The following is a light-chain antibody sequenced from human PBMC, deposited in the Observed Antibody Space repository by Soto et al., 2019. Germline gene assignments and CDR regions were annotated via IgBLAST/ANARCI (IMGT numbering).Light chain of an antibody. CDR2: GAS. CDR3: QQYGNSPQT. V-gene: IGKV3-20*01. Sequence: EIVLTQSPGTLSLSPVEGATLPCRASQSVRSTYLAWYQQKPGQAPRLLIYGASSRATGIPDRFSGSGSGTDSTLTISRLEPEDFAVYYCQQYGNSPQTFGQGTKVDIK. J-gene: IGKJ1*01. CDR1: QSVRSTY.